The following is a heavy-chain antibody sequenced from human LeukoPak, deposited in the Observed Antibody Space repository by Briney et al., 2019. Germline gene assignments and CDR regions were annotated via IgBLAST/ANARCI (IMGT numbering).Heavy chain of an antibody. CDR3: AREGDKGGYNY. J-gene: IGHJ4*02. V-gene: IGHV4-38-2*02. D-gene: IGHD5-18*01. Sequence: SETLSLTCAVSGYSISSGYYWGWILQPPGKGLEWIATISHSGTTYYHPSVQNRVTISLDASKNQFSLKLSSVTAADTAMYYCAREGDKGGYNYWGQGTLVTVSS. CDR2: ISHSGTT. CDR1: GYSISSGYY.